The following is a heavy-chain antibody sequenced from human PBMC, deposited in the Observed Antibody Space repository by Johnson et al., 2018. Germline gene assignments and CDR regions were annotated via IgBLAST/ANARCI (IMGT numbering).Heavy chain of an antibody. CDR2: IWYDGSNK. CDR3: ARARSWGIQLYYYYYMDV. Sequence: QVQLVESGGGVVQPGRSLRLSCAASGFTFSSYGMHWVRQAPGKGLEWVAVIWYDGSNKYYADSVKGRFTISRDNSKNTLYLQMNSLRAEDTAVYYCARARSWGIQLYYYYYMDVGGKGTTVTVSS. V-gene: IGHV3-33*08. CDR1: GFTFSSYG. J-gene: IGHJ6*03. D-gene: IGHD5-18*01.